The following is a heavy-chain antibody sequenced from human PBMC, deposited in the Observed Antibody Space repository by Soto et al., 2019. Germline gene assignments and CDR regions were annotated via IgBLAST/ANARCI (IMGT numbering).Heavy chain of an antibody. Sequence: EVQLVESGGDLIQPGGSLRLSCAASGFTVSYNYMSWVRQAPGKGLEWVSVIYSGGITYYADSVKGRFTISRDNSKNTLYLQMNGLRAEDTDVYYCARDRHDYVWVSNRSGGMDVWGQGTTVTVSS. J-gene: IGHJ6*02. CDR3: ARDRHDYVWVSNRSGGMDV. V-gene: IGHV3-53*01. D-gene: IGHD3-16*02. CDR1: GFTVSYNY. CDR2: IYSGGIT.